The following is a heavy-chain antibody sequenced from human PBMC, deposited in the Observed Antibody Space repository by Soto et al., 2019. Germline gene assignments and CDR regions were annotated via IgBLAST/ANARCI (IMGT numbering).Heavy chain of an antibody. CDR2: IYNSGNT. CDR3: ARASGTYCNLGGYYYYYYMDV. CDR1: GDSISTYY. J-gene: IGHJ6*03. D-gene: IGHD3-10*01. Sequence: HVQLQESGPGLVKPSETLSLTCTVSGDSISTYYWSWIRQPPGKGLEWIAYIYNSGNTTYNPSLTIRGTISVDTSKNQFSLKLSSVTAADTAVYYCARASGTYCNLGGYYYYYYMDVWGKGTTVTVSS. V-gene: IGHV4-59*01.